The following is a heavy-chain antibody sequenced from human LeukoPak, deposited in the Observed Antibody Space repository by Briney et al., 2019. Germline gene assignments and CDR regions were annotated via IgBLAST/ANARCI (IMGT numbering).Heavy chain of an antibody. Sequence: PGGSLRLSCAASGFSFSSYGMHWVRQAPGKGLEWVAVISYDGSNKYYADSVKGRFTISRDNSNNTLYLQMDSLGTEDTAVYYCAKDDWIFSKAFDIWGQETMVTVSS. CDR3: AKDDWIFSKAFDI. CDR2: ISYDGSNK. J-gene: IGHJ3*02. CDR1: GFSFSSYG. D-gene: IGHD2-2*03. V-gene: IGHV3-30*18.